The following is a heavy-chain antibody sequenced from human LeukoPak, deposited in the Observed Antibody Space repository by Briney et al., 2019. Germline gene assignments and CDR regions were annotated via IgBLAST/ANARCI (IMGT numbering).Heavy chain of an antibody. CDR3: ARTXXXXXSHLDY. Sequence: GGSLRLSCAASGFTFSSYAMHWVRQAPGKGLEWVAXXSYDGSXKYYADSVKGRFTIPRDNSKNTLYLQMNSLRAEDTALYYCARTXXXXXSHLDYWGQGTXXAVSS. CDR2: XSYDGSXK. V-gene: IGHV3-30-3*01. CDR1: GFTFSSYA. J-gene: IGHJ4*02.